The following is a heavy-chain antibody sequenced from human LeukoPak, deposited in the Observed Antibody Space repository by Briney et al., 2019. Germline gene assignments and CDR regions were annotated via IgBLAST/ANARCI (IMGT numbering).Heavy chain of an antibody. D-gene: IGHD5-18*01. V-gene: IGHV1-46*01. J-gene: IGHJ1*01. Sequence: ASVKVSCKASGYTFTSYYMHWVRQAPGQGLEWMGIINPSGGSTSYAQKFQGRVTMTRDMSTSTVYMELSSLRSEDTAVYYCAREGGNTAMVTRYFQHWGQGTLVTVSS. CDR1: GYTFTSYY. CDR2: INPSGGST. CDR3: AREGGNTAMVTRYFQH.